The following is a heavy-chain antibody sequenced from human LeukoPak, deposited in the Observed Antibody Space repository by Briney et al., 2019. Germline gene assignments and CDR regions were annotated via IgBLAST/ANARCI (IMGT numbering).Heavy chain of an antibody. CDR2: INSDGSST. V-gene: IGHV3-74*01. J-gene: IGHJ4*02. D-gene: IGHD6-13*01. CDR1: GFTFISYW. Sequence: GGSLRLSSAASGFTFISYWMHWVRQAPGKGLVWVSRINSDGSSTSYADSVKGRFTISRDNAKNTLYLQMNSLRAEDTAVYYCASERSCSSSWYPNYWGQGTLVTVSS. CDR3: ASERSCSSSWYPNY.